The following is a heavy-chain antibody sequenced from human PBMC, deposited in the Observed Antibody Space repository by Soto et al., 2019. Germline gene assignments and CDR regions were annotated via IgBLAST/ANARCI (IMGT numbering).Heavy chain of an antibody. Sequence: GGSLRLSCAASGFTFSSYAMSWVRQAPGKGLEWVSAISGSGGNAYYAVSVKGRFTISRDISKNTLYLQMNSLRAEDTAVYYCTKDIVLMVYAIGFDYRSQGTLVTVSP. V-gene: IGHV3-23*01. J-gene: IGHJ4*02. CDR1: GFTFSSYA. CDR3: TKDIVLMVYAIGFDY. D-gene: IGHD2-8*01. CDR2: ISGSGGNA.